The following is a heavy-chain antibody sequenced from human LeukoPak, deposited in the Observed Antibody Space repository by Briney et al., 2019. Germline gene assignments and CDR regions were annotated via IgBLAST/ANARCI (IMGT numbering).Heavy chain of an antibody. CDR2: IDPNSGGT. V-gene: IGHV1-2*02. J-gene: IGHJ5*02. CDR3: ARDTRELLWFGESFWFDP. D-gene: IGHD3-10*01. Sequence: ASVKVSCKASGYTFTGYYMHWVRQAPGQGLEWMGWIDPNSGGTNYAQKFQGRVTMTRDTPISTAYMELSRLRSDDTAVYYCARDTRELLWFGESFWFDPWGQGTLVTVSS. CDR1: GYTFTGYY.